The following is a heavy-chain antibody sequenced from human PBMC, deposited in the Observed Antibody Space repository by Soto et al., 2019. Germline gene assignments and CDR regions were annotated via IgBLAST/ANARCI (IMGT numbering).Heavy chain of an antibody. J-gene: IGHJ4*02. D-gene: IGHD4-17*01. CDR2: INYSGSF. V-gene: IGHV4-28*05. CDR1: GYFISSSHW. CDR3: ARLATVTTLDY. Sequence: SETLSLTCRVSGYFISSSHWWGWIRQPPGKGLEWTGHINYSGSFYHDPSLKSRVTMSLDTSKHRFSLRLSSVTAADTAVYYCARLATVTTLDYWGQGTLVTVSS.